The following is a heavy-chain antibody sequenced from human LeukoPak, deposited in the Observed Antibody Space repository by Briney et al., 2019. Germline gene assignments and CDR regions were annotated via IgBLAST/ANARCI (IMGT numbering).Heavy chain of an antibody. CDR1: GFTFSSYW. CDR3: ARGPRYYYDSSGYYFLDY. V-gene: IGHV3-7*01. CDR2: IKQDGSEK. D-gene: IGHD3-22*01. J-gene: IGHJ4*02. Sequence: GGSLRLSCAASGFTFSSYWMSWVRQAPGKGLEWVANIKQDGSEKYYVDSVKGRFTISRDNAKSSLYLQMNSLRAEDTAVYYCARGPRYYYDSSGYYFLDYWGQGTLVTVSS.